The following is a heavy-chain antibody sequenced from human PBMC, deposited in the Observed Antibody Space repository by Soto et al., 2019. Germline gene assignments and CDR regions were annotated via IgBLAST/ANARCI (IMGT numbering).Heavy chain of an antibody. CDR1: GGSISSYY. D-gene: IGHD3-22*01. Sequence: PSETLSLTCTVSGGSISSYYWSWIRQPPGKGLEWIGYIYYSGSTNYNPSLKSRVTISVDTPKNQFSLKLSSVTAADTAVYYCARDSGSDYYDSSGYFDYWGQGTLVTVSS. CDR2: IYYSGST. V-gene: IGHV4-59*01. CDR3: ARDSGSDYYDSSGYFDY. J-gene: IGHJ4*02.